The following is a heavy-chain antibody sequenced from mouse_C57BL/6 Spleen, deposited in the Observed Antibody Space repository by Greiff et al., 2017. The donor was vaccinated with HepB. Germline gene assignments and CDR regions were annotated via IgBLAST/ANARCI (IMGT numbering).Heavy chain of an antibody. J-gene: IGHJ2*01. CDR2: IDPSDSET. CDR1: GYTFTSYW. CDR3: AREEITTGFDY. V-gene: IGHV1-52*01. Sequence: QVQLKQPGAELVRPGSSVKLSCKASGYTFTSYWMHWVKQRPIQGLEWIGNIDPSDSETHYNQKFKDKATLTVDKSSSTAYMQLSSLTSEDSAVYYCAREEITTGFDYWGQGTTLTVSS. D-gene: IGHD1-1*01.